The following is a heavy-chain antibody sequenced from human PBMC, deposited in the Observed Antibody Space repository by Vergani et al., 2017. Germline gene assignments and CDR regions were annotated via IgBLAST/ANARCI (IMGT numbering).Heavy chain of an antibody. CDR1: GFTFSSYG. CDR3: AKDGRDDFWSGYYTYDYYGMDV. D-gene: IGHD3-3*01. Sequence: QVQLVESGGGVVQPGRSLRLSCAASGFTFSSYGMHWVRQAPGKGLEWVAVISYDGSNKYYADSVKGRFTISRDNSKNTLYLQMNSLRAEDTAVYYCAKDGRDDFWSGYYTYDYYGMDVWGQGTTVTVSS. J-gene: IGHJ6*02. CDR2: ISYDGSNK. V-gene: IGHV3-30*18.